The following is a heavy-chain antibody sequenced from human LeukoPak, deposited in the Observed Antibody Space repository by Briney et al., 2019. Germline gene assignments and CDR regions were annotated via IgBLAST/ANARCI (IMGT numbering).Heavy chain of an antibody. CDR2: IWYDGSNK. Sequence: GGSLRLSCAASGFTFSSYGMHWVRQAPGKGLEWVAVIWYDGSNKYYADSVKGRFTISRDNSKNTLYLQMNSLRAEDTAVYYCARDHLYCSGGSCYPDAFDIWGQGTMVTVSS. D-gene: IGHD2-15*01. CDR3: ARDHLYCSGGSCYPDAFDI. CDR1: GFTFSSYG. J-gene: IGHJ3*02. V-gene: IGHV3-33*01.